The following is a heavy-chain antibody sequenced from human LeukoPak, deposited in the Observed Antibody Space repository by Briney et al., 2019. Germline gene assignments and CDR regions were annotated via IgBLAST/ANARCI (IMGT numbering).Heavy chain of an antibody. J-gene: IGHJ4*02. CDR2: ISGSGGST. Sequence: GGSLRLSCAASGFTFINAWMAWVRQAPGKGLEWVSAISGSGGSTYYADSVKGRFTISRDNSKNTLYLRMNSLRAEDTAAYYCAKDLGIAAAGFDYWGQGTLVTVSS. D-gene: IGHD6-13*01. CDR3: AKDLGIAAAGFDY. CDR1: GFTFINAW. V-gene: IGHV3-23*01.